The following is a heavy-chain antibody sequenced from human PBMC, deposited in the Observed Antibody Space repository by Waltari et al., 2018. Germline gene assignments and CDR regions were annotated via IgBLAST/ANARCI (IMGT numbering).Heavy chain of an antibody. CDR2: VFTSGLT. V-gene: IGHV4-61*02. CDR3: AREWDHYDNSGKGAFEI. Sequence: QVQLQESGPGLVKPSQTLSLTCIVSGASLSSWGYYCSWIRQPAGKGLQWIGPVFTSGLTNYTPSLKSRVTVSLDTSKNHFSLNLSSVTAADTAVYYCAREWDHYDNSGKGAFEIWGQGTLVTVSS. CDR1: GASLSSWGYY. J-gene: IGHJ3*02. D-gene: IGHD3-22*01.